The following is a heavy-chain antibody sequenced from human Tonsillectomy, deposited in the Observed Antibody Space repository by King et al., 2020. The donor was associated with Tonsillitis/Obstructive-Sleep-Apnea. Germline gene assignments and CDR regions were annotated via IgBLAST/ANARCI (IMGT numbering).Heavy chain of an antibody. D-gene: IGHD2-2*02. CDR3: ARGGDQLVYYYYYYYYMDV. CDR2: ISYDGTNK. CDR1: GFTFSNYS. J-gene: IGHJ6*03. V-gene: IGHV3-30*01. Sequence: VQLVESGGGVVQPGRSLRLSCAASGFTFSNYSMHWVRQAPGKGLEWVAVISYDGTNKNYADSVKGRFTISRDNSKHTLYLQMNSLRADETAVYYCARGGDQLVYYYYYYYYMDVWGTGTTVTVSS.